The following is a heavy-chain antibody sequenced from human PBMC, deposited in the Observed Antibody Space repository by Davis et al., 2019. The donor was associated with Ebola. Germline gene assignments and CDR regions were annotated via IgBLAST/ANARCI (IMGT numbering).Heavy chain of an antibody. CDR3: AKSGLSFGVVKYHYGMDV. CDR2: ISGIGGSA. D-gene: IGHD3-3*01. V-gene: IGHV3-23*01. CDR1: GLTFSSYA. J-gene: IGHJ6*04. Sequence: GESLKISCAASGLTFSSYAMSWVRQAPGRGLEWVSGISGIGGSAYYADSVKGRLTISRDNSKKTLYLQMNSLRAEDTAVYYCAKSGLSFGVVKYHYGMDVWGKGTTVTVSS.